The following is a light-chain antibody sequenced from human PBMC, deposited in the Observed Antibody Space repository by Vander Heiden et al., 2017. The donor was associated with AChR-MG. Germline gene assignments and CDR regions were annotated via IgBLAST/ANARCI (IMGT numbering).Light chain of an antibody. CDR1: QGISSY. CDR2: AAS. J-gene: IGKJ4*01. CDR3: QQLNSYPLLT. V-gene: IGKV1-9*01. Sequence: IQLTQSPSSLSASVGDRVTITCRASQGISSYLAWYQQKPGKGPKLLIYAASTLQSGVPSRFSGSGSGTDFTLTISSLQPEDFATYYCQQLNSYPLLTFGGGTKVEIK.